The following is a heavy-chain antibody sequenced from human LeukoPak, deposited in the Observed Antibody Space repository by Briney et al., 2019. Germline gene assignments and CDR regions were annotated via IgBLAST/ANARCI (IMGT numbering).Heavy chain of an antibody. CDR1: GGSFIGYY. V-gene: IGHV4-34*01. Sequence: SETLSLTCAVYGGSFIGYYWSWIRQPPGKGLEWIGEIIHSGSTNHNPSLKSRVTISADTSKNQFSLKLSSVTAADTAAYYCARGVLGVGATDPGGGWNYWGQGTLVTVSS. CDR3: ARGVLGVGATDPGGGWNY. CDR2: IIHSGST. J-gene: IGHJ4*02. D-gene: IGHD1-26*01.